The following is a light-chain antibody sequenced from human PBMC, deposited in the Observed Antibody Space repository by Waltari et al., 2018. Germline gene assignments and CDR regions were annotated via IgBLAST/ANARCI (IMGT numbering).Light chain of an antibody. CDR2: KAS. J-gene: IGKJ1*01. V-gene: IGKV1-5*03. Sequence: DILMTQSPPTLSAAMGDRVTITCRASRDISTKLACYQQKPGRAPKPLIYKASSLESGASVSFSGSGSGTEFTLNFSTLQPGDFATYYCQEYVDDLWPFGQGTKVEIK. CDR3: QEYVDDLWP. CDR1: RDISTK.